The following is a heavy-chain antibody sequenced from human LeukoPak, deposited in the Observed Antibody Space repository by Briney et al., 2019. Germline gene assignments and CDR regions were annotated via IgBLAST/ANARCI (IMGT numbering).Heavy chain of an antibody. J-gene: IGHJ6*03. CDR2: IIPIFGTA. CDR3: ARDYYDSSGHHYYYMDV. V-gene: IGHV1-69*13. CDR1: GGTFSSYA. D-gene: IGHD3-22*01. Sequence: ASVKVSCKASGGTFSSYAISWVRQAPGQGLEWMGGIIPIFGTANNAQKFQGRVTITADESTSTAYMELSSLRSQDTAVYYCARDYYDSSGHHYYYMDVWGKGTTVTVSS.